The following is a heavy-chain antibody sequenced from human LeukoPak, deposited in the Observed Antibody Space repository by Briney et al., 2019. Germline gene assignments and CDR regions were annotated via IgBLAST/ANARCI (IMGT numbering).Heavy chain of an antibody. Sequence: PGGSLRLSCAASGFTFSSYAMSWVRQAPGKGLEWVSAISGSGGSTYYADSVEGRFTISRDNSKNTLYLQMNSLRAEDTAVYYCAKGVGYSYGYAFDYWGQGTLVTVSS. D-gene: IGHD5-18*01. V-gene: IGHV3-23*01. CDR3: AKGVGYSYGYAFDY. J-gene: IGHJ4*02. CDR1: GFTFSSYA. CDR2: ISGSGGST.